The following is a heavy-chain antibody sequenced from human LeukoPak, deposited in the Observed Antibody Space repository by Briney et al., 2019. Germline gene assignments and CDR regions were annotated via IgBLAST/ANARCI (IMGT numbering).Heavy chain of an antibody. V-gene: IGHV4-34*01. CDR2: INHSGST. J-gene: IGHJ6*03. CDR1: GGSFSGYY. D-gene: IGHD2-15*01. Sequence: SETLSLTCAVYGGSFSGYYWSWIRQPPGKGLEWIGEINHSGSTNYNPSLKSRVTISVDTSKNQFSLKLSSVAAADTAVYYCARVVATRLGYYYYYYMDVWGKGTTVTVSS. CDR3: ARVVATRLGYYYYYYMDV.